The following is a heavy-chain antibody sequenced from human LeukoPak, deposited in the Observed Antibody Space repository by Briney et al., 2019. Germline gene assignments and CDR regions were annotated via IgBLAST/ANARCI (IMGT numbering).Heavy chain of an antibody. V-gene: IGHV1-2*04. D-gene: IGHD3-10*01. CDR2: INPNSGGT. Sequence: ASVKVSCKASGYTFTGYYMHWVRQAPGQGLEWMGWINPNSGGTNYAQKFQGWVTMTRDTSISTAYMELSRLRSDDTAVYYCARAPYGSGSLGYYYGMDVWGQGTTVTVSS. CDR1: GYTFTGYY. J-gene: IGHJ6*02. CDR3: ARAPYGSGSLGYYYGMDV.